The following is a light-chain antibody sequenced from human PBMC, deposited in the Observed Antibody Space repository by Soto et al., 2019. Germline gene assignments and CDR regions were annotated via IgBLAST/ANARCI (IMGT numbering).Light chain of an antibody. Sequence: DIQMTQSPSSLSASVGDRVTITCRASQGISNYLAWYQQKPGKVPKLLIYAASTRATGIPARFSGSGSGTEFTLTISSLQSEDFAVYYCQQYNNWPRTFGQGTKVEIK. CDR3: QQYNNWPRT. CDR1: QGISNY. CDR2: AAS. J-gene: IGKJ1*01. V-gene: IGKV1-27*01.